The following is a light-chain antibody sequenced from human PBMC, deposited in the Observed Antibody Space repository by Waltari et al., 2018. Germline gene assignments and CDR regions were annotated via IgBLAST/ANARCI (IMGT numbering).Light chain of an antibody. CDR3: MQGLLPPLT. J-gene: IGKJ4*01. V-gene: IGKV2-29*02. CDR1: QSLLYSDGKTS. Sequence: IVMTQTRPSLSVTPGQSASISCKSNQSLLYSDGKTSLHWYLQRPGQSPQLLIYDVSSRFAGVPDRINGRGSGTDFTLEISRVEAEDVGVYYCMQGLLPPLTFGGGTKVEIK. CDR2: DVS.